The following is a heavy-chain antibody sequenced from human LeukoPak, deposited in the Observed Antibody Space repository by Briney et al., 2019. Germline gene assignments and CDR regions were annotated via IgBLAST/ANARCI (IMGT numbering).Heavy chain of an antibody. J-gene: IGHJ3*02. CDR3: ARAVCHPTIVGATGAFDI. V-gene: IGHV4-31*03. CDR1: GGSISSGGYY. CDR2: IYYSGST. D-gene: IGHD1-26*01. Sequence: SETLSLICTVSGGSISSGGYYWSWIRQHPGKGLEWLGYIYYSGSTYYNPSLKSRVTISVDTSKNQFSLKLSSVTAADTAVYYCARAVCHPTIVGATGAFDIWGQGTMVTVSS.